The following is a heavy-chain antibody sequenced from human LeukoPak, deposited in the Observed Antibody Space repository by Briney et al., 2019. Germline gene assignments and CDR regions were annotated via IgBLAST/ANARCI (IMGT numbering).Heavy chain of an antibody. CDR3: ASVTPYYYDSSGYYY. CDR1: GFTFSSYS. Sequence: SGGSLRLSCAASGFTFSSYSMNWVRQAPGKGLEWVSSISSSSSYIYYADSVKGRFTISRDNAKNSLYLQMNSLRAEDTAVYYCASVTPYYYDSSGYYYWGQGTLVTVSS. CDR2: ISSSSSYI. J-gene: IGHJ4*02. D-gene: IGHD3-22*01. V-gene: IGHV3-21*01.